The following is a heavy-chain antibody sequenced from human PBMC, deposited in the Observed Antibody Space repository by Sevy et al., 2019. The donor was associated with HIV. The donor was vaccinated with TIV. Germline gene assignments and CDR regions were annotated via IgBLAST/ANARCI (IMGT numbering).Heavy chain of an antibody. CDR3: ARDHVKDGKGGDYYYHAMDV. CDR1: GFIFSKYS. V-gene: IGHV3-11*01. Sequence: GGSLRLSCAASGFIFSKYSMSWIRQAPGKGLQWISYISGSDDSGGDDTIYYADSVKGRFTISRDNAKNSLYLQMSSLRADDTAVYYCARDHVKDGKGGDYYYHAMDVWGRGTTVTVSS. D-gene: IGHD3-16*01. J-gene: IGHJ6*02. CDR2: ISGSDDSGGDDTI.